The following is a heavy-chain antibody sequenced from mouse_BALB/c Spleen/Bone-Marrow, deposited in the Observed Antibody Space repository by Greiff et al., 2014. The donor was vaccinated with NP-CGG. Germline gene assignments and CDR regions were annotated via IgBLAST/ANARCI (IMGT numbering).Heavy chain of an antibody. CDR3: ARGFDY. CDR1: GYTFTNYW. CDR2: INPSNGRT. Sequence: QVQLQQSGAVLVKPGASVKLSCKASGYTFTNYWMHWVKQRPGQGLEWIGEINPSNGRTNYNEKFKSKATLTVDKSSSTAYMQLSSLTSEDSAVYYCARGFDYWGQGTTLTVSS. J-gene: IGHJ2*01. V-gene: IGHV1S81*02.